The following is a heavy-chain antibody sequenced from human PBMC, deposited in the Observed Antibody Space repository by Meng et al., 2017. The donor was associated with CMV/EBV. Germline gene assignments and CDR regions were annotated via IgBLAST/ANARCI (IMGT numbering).Heavy chain of an antibody. J-gene: IGHJ4*02. D-gene: IGHD6-19*01. Sequence: AERKKTRSSSNVSSRASGITFSGSYIHWAREAPGQGLECMDWINPNNDDTTYARQFQGRVSMTRDPSISTVHIELSRLMSDDKGVYYCVKSSGWSLFDYWGQGTLVTVSS. CDR3: VKSSGWSLFDY. CDR1: GITFSGSY. CDR2: INPNNDDT. V-gene: IGHV1-2*07.